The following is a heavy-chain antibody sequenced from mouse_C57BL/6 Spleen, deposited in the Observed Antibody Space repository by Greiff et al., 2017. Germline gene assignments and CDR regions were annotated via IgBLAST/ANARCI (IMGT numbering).Heavy chain of an antibody. Sequence: VKLVESGPGLVAPSQSLSITCTVSGFSLTSYGVHWVRQPPGKGLEWLVVIWSDGSTTYNSALKSRLSISKDNSKSQVFLKMNSLQTDDTAMYYCARHADSSGYWFTYWGQGTLVTVSA. CDR2: IWSDGST. CDR1: GFSLTSYG. V-gene: IGHV2-6-1*01. J-gene: IGHJ3*01. CDR3: ARHADSSGYWFTY. D-gene: IGHD3-2*02.